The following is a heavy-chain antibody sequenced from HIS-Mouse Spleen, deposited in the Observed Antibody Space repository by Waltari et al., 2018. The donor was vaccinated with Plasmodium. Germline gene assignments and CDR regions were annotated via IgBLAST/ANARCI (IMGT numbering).Heavy chain of an antibody. D-gene: IGHD6-6*01. CDR3: ARGMKSSSSAFDI. J-gene: IGHJ3*02. Sequence: EVQLVESGGGLIQPGGSLRLSCAASGFTVSSNYMSWVRQAPGKGLEWVSVIYSGVSTYYADSVKGRFTISRDNSKNTLYLQMNSLRAEDTAVYYCARGMKSSSSAFDIWGQGTMVTVSS. V-gene: IGHV3-53*01. CDR1: GFTVSSNY. CDR2: IYSGVST.